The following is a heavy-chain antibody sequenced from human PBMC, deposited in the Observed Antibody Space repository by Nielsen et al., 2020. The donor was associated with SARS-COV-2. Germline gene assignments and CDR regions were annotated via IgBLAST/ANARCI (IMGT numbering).Heavy chain of an antibody. CDR3: AKDRAIFMIYITRGGPDF. J-gene: IGHJ4*02. V-gene: IGHV3-30*18. CDR1: GFSINKFG. CDR2: ISYDGSVK. D-gene: IGHD3/OR15-3a*01. Sequence: GESLKISCEASGFSINKFGMHWVRQAPGKGLDWVTFISYDGSVKYYANSVKGRFTISRDFSKSTLYLQMNSLRAEDTAMYYCAKDRAIFMIYITRGGPDFWGQGTLVTVSS.